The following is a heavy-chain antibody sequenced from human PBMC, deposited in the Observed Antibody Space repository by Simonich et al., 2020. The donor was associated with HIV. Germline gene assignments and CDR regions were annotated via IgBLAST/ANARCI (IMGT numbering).Heavy chain of an antibody. CDR3: ASCGGDCYHFDY. CDR1: GYSISGGYY. D-gene: IGHD2-21*02. J-gene: IGHJ4*02. V-gene: IGHV4-38-2*01. CDR2: IYHSGGT. Sequence: QVQLQESGPGLVKPSETLSLTCAVSGYSISGGYYWGWIRQPPGRGLEWIGSIYHSGGTYYNPSLKSRVTMSVDTSKNQFSLKLSSVTAADTAVYYCASCGGDCYHFDYWGQGTLVTVSS.